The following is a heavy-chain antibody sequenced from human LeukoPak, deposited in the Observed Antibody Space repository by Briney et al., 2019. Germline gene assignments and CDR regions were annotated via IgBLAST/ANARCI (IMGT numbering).Heavy chain of an antibody. V-gene: IGHV3-23*01. CDR2: ISGSGGST. CDR1: GFTFSNSA. CDR3: AKDYNYYDSSGYFDY. Sequence: GGSLRLSCAASGFTFSNSAISWVRQAPGKGLEWVSAISGSGGSTYYADSVKGRFTISRDNSKNTLYLQMNSLRAEDTAVYYCAKDYNYYDSSGYFDYWGQGTLVTVSS. D-gene: IGHD3-22*01. J-gene: IGHJ4*02.